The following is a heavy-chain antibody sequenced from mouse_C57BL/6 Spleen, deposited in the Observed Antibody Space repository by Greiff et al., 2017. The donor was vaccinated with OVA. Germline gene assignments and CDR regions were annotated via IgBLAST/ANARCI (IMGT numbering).Heavy chain of an antibody. J-gene: IGHJ2*01. CDR1: GYIVTDYE. CDR2: IDPETGGT. CDR3: TGGRGDFDY. V-gene: IGHV1-15*01. Sequence: QVQLKESGAELVRPGASVTLSCKASGYIVTDYEMHWVKQTPVHGLEWIGAIDPETGGTAYNQKFKGKAILTADKSSNKAYMELRSLTSEDSAVYYCTGGRGDFDYWGQGTTLTVSS. D-gene: IGHD3-3*01.